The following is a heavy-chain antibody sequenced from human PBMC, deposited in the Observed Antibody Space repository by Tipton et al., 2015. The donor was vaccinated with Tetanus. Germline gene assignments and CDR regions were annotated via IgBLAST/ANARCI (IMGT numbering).Heavy chain of an antibody. V-gene: IGHV3-30*04. Sequence: SLRLSCAASGFTFRGYAVHWVRQPPGRGLEWVALISEDGGTTVYADSLKGRFTISRDNSKNSLYLQMDSLRDEDSAVYYCSRGGLPRPGADAFDFWGQGAMVTVSS. CDR2: ISEDGGTT. CDR1: GFTFRGYA. D-gene: IGHD3-10*01. CDR3: SRGGLPRPGADAFDF. J-gene: IGHJ3*01.